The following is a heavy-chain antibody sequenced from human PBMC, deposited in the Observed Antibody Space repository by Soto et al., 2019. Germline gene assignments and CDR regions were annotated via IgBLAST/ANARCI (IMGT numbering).Heavy chain of an antibody. J-gene: IGHJ4*02. V-gene: IGHV3-23*01. D-gene: IGHD5-18*01. Sequence: EVQLLESGGGLVQPGGSLRLSCAASGFTFSSYAMSWVRQAPGKGLEWVSAISGSGGSTYYADSVKGRFTISRDNSKNTLYLQMNSLRAEETAVYYCAKDREGFLEGYSYGPGEFDYWGQGTLVTVSS. CDR1: GFTFSSYA. CDR3: AKDREGFLEGYSYGPGEFDY. CDR2: ISGSGGST.